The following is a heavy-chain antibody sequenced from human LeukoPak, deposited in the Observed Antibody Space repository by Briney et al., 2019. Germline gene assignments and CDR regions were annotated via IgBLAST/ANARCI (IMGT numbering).Heavy chain of an antibody. CDR1: GYTFTAYY. D-gene: IGHD3-9*01. CDR2: FDPEDGET. J-gene: IGHJ3*02. V-gene: IGHV1-24*01. Sequence: ASVKVSCKASGYTFTAYYMHWVRQAPGKGLEWMGGFDPEDGETIYAQKFQGRVTMTEDTSTDTAYMELSSLRSEDTAVYYCATDLDYYDILTGYTSHAFDIWGQGTMVTVSS. CDR3: ATDLDYYDILTGYTSHAFDI.